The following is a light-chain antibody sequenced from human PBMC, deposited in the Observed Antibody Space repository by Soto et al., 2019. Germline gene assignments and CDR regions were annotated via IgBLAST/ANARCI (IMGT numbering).Light chain of an antibody. CDR3: QQSYSTPR. Sequence: DIQMTQSPSSLSASVGDRVTITCRASQSISSYLNWYQQKPGKAPKLLIYAASSLQSGVPSRFSGSGSGTDFTLTISSLQPEDFATYYCQQSYSTPRFGPGTKVDI. V-gene: IGKV1-39*01. CDR1: QSISSY. J-gene: IGKJ3*01. CDR2: AAS.